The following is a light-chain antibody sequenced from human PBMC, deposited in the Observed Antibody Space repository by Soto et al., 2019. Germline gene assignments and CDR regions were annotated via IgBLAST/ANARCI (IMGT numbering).Light chain of an antibody. CDR3: QQYGSSPPYT. Sequence: EVVLTQSPGTLSLSPGERATLSCRASQSVSNNYFAWYQQKPGQAPRLLIFGSSNRATGIPDRFSGSGSETDFTLTISRLEPEYFAVYYCQQYGSSPPYTFGQGTKLEIK. CDR2: GSS. CDR1: QSVSNNY. V-gene: IGKV3-20*01. J-gene: IGKJ2*01.